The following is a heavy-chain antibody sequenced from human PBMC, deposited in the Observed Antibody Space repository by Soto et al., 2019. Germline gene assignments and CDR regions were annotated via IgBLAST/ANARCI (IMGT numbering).Heavy chain of an antibody. D-gene: IGHD2-2*01. Sequence: GGSLRLSCAASGFTFSSYAMSWVRQAPGKGLEWVSTVGTSASTYYADSVKGRFTISRDNSKNTLYLQMNSLRAEDTAIYYCADLSRYCTSANCDWGQGTLVTVSS. CDR2: VGTSAST. J-gene: IGHJ4*02. CDR1: GFTFSSYA. CDR3: ADLSRYCTSANCD. V-gene: IGHV3-23*01.